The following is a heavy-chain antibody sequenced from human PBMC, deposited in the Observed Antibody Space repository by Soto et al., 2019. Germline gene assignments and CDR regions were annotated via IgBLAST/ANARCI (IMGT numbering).Heavy chain of an antibody. Sequence: SVNVSCKSSGGTFSSYSISWVRQAPGQGLEWMGGIIPIFGTANYAQKFQGRVTVTADESTSTAYMELSSLRSEDTAVHYCARKLAHAFDIWGQGTMVTVSS. V-gene: IGHV1-69*13. D-gene: IGHD6-6*01. CDR2: IIPIFGTA. CDR1: GGTFSSYS. J-gene: IGHJ3*02. CDR3: ARKLAHAFDI.